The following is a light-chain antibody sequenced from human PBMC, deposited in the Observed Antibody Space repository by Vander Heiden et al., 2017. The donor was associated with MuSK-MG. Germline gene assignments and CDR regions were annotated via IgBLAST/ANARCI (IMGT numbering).Light chain of an antibody. Sequence: SYDLTHPPSVSVFPGQTATITCSGNDLGDKYACWYQQQPGQSPVLVSYEDNKRPSGIPERISGSNSGNTATLTITGTQALDEADYYCQTWESSTEVFGVGTKLTVL. V-gene: IGLV3-1*01. CDR2: EDN. CDR1: DLGDKY. CDR3: QTWESSTEV. J-gene: IGLJ3*02.